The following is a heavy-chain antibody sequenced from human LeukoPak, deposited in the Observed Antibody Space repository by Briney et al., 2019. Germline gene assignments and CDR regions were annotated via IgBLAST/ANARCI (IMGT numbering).Heavy chain of an antibody. J-gene: IGHJ3*02. CDR3: ARMTYSYGYNAFDI. Sequence: ASVKVSCKASGYTFTSYYMHWVRQAPGQGLEWMGWINPNSGGTNYAQKFQGRVTMTRDTSISTAYMELSRLRSDDTAVYYCARMTYSYGYNAFDIWGQGTMVTVSS. D-gene: IGHD5-18*01. V-gene: IGHV1-2*02. CDR2: INPNSGGT. CDR1: GYTFTSYY.